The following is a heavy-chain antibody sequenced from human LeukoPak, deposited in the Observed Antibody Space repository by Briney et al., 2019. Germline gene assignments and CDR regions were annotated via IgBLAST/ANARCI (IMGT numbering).Heavy chain of an antibody. CDR1: GGSVSSGSYY. CDR3: ARGKTSGY. D-gene: IGHD3-10*01. V-gene: IGHV4-39*07. Sequence: SETLSLTCTVSGGSVSSGSYYWSWIRQPPGKGLEWIGEINHSGSTNYNPSLKSRVTISVDTSKNQFSLKLSSMTAADTAVYYCARGKTSGYWGQGTLVTVSS. CDR2: INHSGST. J-gene: IGHJ4*02.